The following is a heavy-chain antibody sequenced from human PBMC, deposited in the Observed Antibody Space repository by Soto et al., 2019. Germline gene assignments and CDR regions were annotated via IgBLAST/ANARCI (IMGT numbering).Heavy chain of an antibody. Sequence: QVQLVQSGAEVKKPGSSVKVSCKASGGTFSSYTISWVRQAPGQGLEWMGRIIPILGIANYAQKFQGRVTITADKSTSTAYMELSSLRSEDTAVYYCARGSSSSSTTPFDYWGQGTLVTVSS. D-gene: IGHD6-6*01. CDR1: GGTFSSYT. CDR3: ARGSSSSSTTPFDY. J-gene: IGHJ4*02. V-gene: IGHV1-69*02. CDR2: IIPILGIA.